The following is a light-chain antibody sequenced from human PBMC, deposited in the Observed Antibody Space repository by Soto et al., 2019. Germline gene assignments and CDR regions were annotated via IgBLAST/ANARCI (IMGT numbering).Light chain of an antibody. V-gene: IGLV7-43*01. Sequence: QAVVTQEPSLTVSPGGTVTLTCASSTGPVTGSFYPNWFQQKPGQAPRALIYSINNRHSWTPARFSGSLLGGRAALTLSGVQPEDEAEYFCPLYFGTARVFGGGTKVTVL. CDR3: PLYFGTARV. J-gene: IGLJ2*01. CDR1: TGPVTGSFY. CDR2: SIN.